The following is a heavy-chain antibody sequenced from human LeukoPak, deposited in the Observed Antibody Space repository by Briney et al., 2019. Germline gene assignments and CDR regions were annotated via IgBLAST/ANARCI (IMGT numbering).Heavy chain of an antibody. Sequence: APVKVSCKASGYTFTCYYMHWVRQAPGQGLEWMGWINPNSGGTNYAQKFQGRVTMTRDTSISTAYMELSRLRSDDTAVYYCARGGARDIVVVPAAEVGYWGQGTLVTVSS. J-gene: IGHJ4*02. D-gene: IGHD2-2*01. V-gene: IGHV1-2*02. CDR1: GYTFTCYY. CDR2: INPNSGGT. CDR3: ARGGARDIVVVPAAEVGY.